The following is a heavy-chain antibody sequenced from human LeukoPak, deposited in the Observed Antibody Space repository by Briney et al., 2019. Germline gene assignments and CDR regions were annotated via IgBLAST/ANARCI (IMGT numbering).Heavy chain of an antibody. D-gene: IGHD1-26*01. Sequence: PSETLSLTCTVSGGSISSYYWSWIRQPPGKGLEWIGYIYYSGSTNSNPSLKSRVTISEDTSKNQFSLKLSSVTAADTAVYYCARHAGATKGADAFDIWGQGTMVTVSS. CDR1: GGSISSYY. CDR3: ARHAGATKGADAFDI. J-gene: IGHJ3*02. V-gene: IGHV4-59*08. CDR2: IYYSGST.